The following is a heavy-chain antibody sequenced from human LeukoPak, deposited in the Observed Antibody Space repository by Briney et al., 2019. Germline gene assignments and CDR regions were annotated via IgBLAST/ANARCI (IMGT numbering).Heavy chain of an antibody. CDR3: ARLRLRYFDWSPL. V-gene: IGHV4-39*01. J-gene: IGHJ4*02. D-gene: IGHD3-9*01. CDR2: IYYSGST. CDR1: RGSFTPYY. Sequence: SETLSLTCTVSRGSFTPYYWSWIRQPPGKGLEWIGSIYYSGSTYYNPSLKSRVTISVDTSKNQFSLKLSSVTAADTAVYYCARLRLRYFDWSPLGGQGTLVTVSS.